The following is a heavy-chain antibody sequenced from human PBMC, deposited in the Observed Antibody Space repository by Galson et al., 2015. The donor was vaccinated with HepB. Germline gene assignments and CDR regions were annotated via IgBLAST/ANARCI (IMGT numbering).Heavy chain of an antibody. CDR2: IIPMIDTA. Sequence: SVKVSCKASGGTFSSSVISWVRQAPGQGLEWMGGIIPMIDTANYARRFQGRVTIAADKSTSTVHMDLSSLRSDDTAVYYCAATYYPDSSGHPPLFDYYYYGMDVWGQGTTVTVSS. V-gene: IGHV1-69*06. J-gene: IGHJ6*02. D-gene: IGHD3-22*01. CDR3: AATYYPDSSGHPPLFDYYYYGMDV. CDR1: GGTFSSSV.